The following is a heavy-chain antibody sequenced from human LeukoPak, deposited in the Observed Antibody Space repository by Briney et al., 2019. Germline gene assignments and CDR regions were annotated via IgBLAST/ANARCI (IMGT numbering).Heavy chain of an antibody. CDR1: GGSFSGYY. Sequence: SETLSLTCAVYGGSFSGYYWSWIRQPPGKGLEWIGEINHSGSTNYNPSLKSRVTISVDTSKNQFSLKLCSVTAADTAVYYCARHRYYYGSGSNWFDPWGQGTLVTVSS. CDR3: ARHRYYYGSGSNWFDP. J-gene: IGHJ5*02. D-gene: IGHD3-10*01. CDR2: INHSGST. V-gene: IGHV4-34*01.